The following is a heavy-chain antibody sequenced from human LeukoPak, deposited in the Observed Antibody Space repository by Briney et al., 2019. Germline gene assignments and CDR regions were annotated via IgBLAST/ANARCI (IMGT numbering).Heavy chain of an antibody. CDR2: IYTSGST. V-gene: IGHV4-61*02. Sequence: SQTLSLTCTVSGGSTSSGSYYWSWIRQPAGKGLEWIGRIYTSGSTNYNPSLKSRVTISVDTSKNQFSLKLSSVTAADTAVYYCARVVVPAAYNWFDPWGQGTLVTVSS. J-gene: IGHJ5*02. CDR1: GGSTSSGSYY. CDR3: ARVVVPAAYNWFDP. D-gene: IGHD2-2*01.